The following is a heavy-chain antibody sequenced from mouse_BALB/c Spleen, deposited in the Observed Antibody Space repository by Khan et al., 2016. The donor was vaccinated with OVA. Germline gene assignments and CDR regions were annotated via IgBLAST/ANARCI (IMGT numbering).Heavy chain of an antibody. D-gene: IGHD2-1*01. CDR3: ARHGYYGNCGRYFDV. J-gene: IGHJ1*01. V-gene: IGHV2-6-1*01. CDR2: IWSDGHT. CDR1: GFSLTSYG. Sequence: QVQLKESGPGLVAPSQSLSITCTISGFSLTSYGVHWVRQPPGKGLEWLVVIWSDGHTTYNSALKSRLSISKDNSKSHVFLKMNSLQTDDTAMYYGARHGYYGNCGRYFDVWGAGTTVTVSS.